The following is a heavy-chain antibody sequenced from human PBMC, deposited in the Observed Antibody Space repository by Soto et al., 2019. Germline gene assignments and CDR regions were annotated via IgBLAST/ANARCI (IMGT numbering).Heavy chain of an antibody. CDR2: IYQSGSA. J-gene: IGHJ6*02. Sequence: SETLSLTCTVSGGSITSGGYSWSWIRQSPGQGLERIGYIYQSGSAFYNPSLKTRATILVDRSKNQFSLNLTSVTAADAAVYYCARAFYGVDLWGQGTTVTVSS. CDR3: ARAFYGVDL. V-gene: IGHV4-30-2*06. CDR1: GGSITSGGYS.